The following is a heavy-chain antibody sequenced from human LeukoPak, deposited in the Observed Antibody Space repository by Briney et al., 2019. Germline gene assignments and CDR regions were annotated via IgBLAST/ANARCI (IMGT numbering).Heavy chain of an antibody. J-gene: IGHJ4*02. Sequence: GGSLRLSCAASGFRFSGYVMHWVRQAPGKGLEWVALISYDGSNKYYGDSVKGRFTISRNNSKHPLSLEMTSLRGDDTALYYCARDSGGSLFDLWGQGTLVIVSS. CDR2: ISYDGSNK. V-gene: IGHV3-30*03. CDR1: GFRFSGYV. D-gene: IGHD6-19*01. CDR3: ARDSGGSLFDL.